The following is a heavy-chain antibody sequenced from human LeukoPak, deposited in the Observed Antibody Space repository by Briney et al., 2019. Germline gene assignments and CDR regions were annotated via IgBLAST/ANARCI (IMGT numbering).Heavy chain of an antibody. D-gene: IGHD3-3*01. CDR1: GGSISSYY. Sequence: SETLSLTCTVSGGSISSYYWSWIRQPPGKGLEWIGYIYYSGSTNYNPSLKSRVTISVDTSKNQFSLKLSSVTAADTAVYYCARLTRITIFGVVIKYYFDYWGQGTLVTVSS. J-gene: IGHJ4*02. V-gene: IGHV4-59*08. CDR2: IYYSGST. CDR3: ARLTRITIFGVVIKYYFDY.